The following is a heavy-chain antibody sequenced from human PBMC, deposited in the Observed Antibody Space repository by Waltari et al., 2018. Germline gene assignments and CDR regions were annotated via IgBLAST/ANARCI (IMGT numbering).Heavy chain of an antibody. J-gene: IGHJ5*02. V-gene: IGHV1-18*01. CDR1: GYTFSDYG. CDR2: ISGNNGHT. D-gene: IGHD3-3*01. CDR3: ARERHRLMEEGYLMALDP. Sequence: QVQLVQSGAEVKKPGASVKVSCKASGYTFSDYGLSWGRQAPGPGFEWMGWISGNNGHTNHAQKFQGRLIMAEDTSATTVYMELTYLTSDDTAVYYCARERHRLMEEGYLMALDPWGQGTLVTVSS.